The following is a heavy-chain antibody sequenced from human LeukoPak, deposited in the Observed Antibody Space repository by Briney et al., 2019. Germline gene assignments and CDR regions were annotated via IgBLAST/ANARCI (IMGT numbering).Heavy chain of an antibody. CDR3: AKLGNYFDY. Sequence: GGSLRLSCAASGFTFSSYAMSWVRQAPGKGLEWVSGISDSGGYTYYADSVKGRFTISRDNSKNTLYLQMNSLRAEDTAVYYCAKLGNYFDYWGQGTLVTVSS. CDR1: GFTFSSYA. J-gene: IGHJ4*02. D-gene: IGHD1-14*01. V-gene: IGHV3-23*01. CDR2: ISDSGGYT.